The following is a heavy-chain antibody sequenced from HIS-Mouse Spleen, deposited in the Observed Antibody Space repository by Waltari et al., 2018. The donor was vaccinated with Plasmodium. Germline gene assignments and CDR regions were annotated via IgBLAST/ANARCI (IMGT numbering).Heavy chain of an antibody. CDR1: GFTFSRYA. V-gene: IGHV3-30-3*01. D-gene: IGHD2-15*01. CDR3: ARDGVVAATSLYWYFDL. Sequence: QVQLVESGGGVVQPGRSLRLSCAASGFTFSRYAMPWVRQAPGKGREWVAVISYDGSNKYYADSVKGRFTISRDNSKNTLYLQMNSLRAEDTAVYYCARDGVVAATSLYWYFDLWGRGTLVTVSS. J-gene: IGHJ2*01. CDR2: ISYDGSNK.